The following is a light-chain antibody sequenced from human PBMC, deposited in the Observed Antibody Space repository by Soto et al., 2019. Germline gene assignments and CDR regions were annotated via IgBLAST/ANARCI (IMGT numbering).Light chain of an antibody. Sequence: DVNLKLSPSSLSASVRDRVTITCRASQAITNNLAWYQQKPGNPPRLLIYEESTLHSGVPSRFSGRKVGTQFILTIDSLQPEDFATYYCQQVKSYPRTVGGGTKVDIK. CDR2: EES. J-gene: IGKJ4*01. V-gene: IGKV1-9*01. CDR1: QAITNN. CDR3: QQVKSYPRT.